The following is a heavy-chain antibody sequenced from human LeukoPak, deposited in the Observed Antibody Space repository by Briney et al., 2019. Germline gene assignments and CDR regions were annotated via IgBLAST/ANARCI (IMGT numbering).Heavy chain of an antibody. Sequence: SETLSLTCAVSGGSLSSYYWCWIRQPPGEGVGWRGNIYYSGSTNYDPSLKSRVTISVDTSKNQFSLKLSSVTAADTAVYYCARVISSGYYYYMDVWGKGTTVTVSS. CDR3: ARVISSGYYYYMDV. CDR1: GGSLSSYY. D-gene: IGHD3-10*01. V-gene: IGHV4-59*01. CDR2: IYYSGST. J-gene: IGHJ6*03.